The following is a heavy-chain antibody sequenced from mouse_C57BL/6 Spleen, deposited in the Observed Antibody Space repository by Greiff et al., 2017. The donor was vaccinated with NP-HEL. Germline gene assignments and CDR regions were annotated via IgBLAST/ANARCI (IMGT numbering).Heavy chain of an antibody. CDR3: ATLNYAMDY. CDR1: GYAFTNYL. Sequence: QVQLKESGAELVRPGTSVKVSCKASGYAFTNYLIEWVKQRPGQGLEWIGVINPGSGGTNYNEKFKGKGTLSADKSSSTAYMQLSSLTSEDSAVYFCATLNYAMDYWGQGTSVTVSS. CDR2: INPGSGGT. V-gene: IGHV1-54*01. J-gene: IGHJ4*01.